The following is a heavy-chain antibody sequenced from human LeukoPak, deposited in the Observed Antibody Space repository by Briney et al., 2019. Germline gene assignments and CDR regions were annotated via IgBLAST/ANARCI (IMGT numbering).Heavy chain of an antibody. D-gene: IGHD3-9*01. CDR2: IWYDGSNK. CDR1: GFTFSSYG. J-gene: IGHJ6*02. CDR3: ARGGRDDFDWLLPSHSYYYYGMDV. V-gene: IGHV3-33*01. Sequence: PPGRSLRLSCAASGFTFSSYGMHWVRQAPGKGLEWVAVIWYDGSNKYYADSVKGRFTISRDNSKNTLYLQTNSLRAEDTAVYYCARGGRDDFDWLLPSHSYYYYGMDVWGQGTTVTVSS.